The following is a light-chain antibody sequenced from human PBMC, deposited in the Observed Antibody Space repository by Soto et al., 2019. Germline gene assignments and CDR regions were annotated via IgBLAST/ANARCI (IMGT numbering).Light chain of an antibody. CDR1: QSVSGN. CDR2: GAS. CDR3: QQYNDWPRT. Sequence: EIVMTQSPATLSVSPGERATLSCRASQSVSGNLAWYQQKPGQAPRLLIYGASTRATGIPARFSGSGPGTEFTLTISSLQSEDFAVYYCQQYNDWPRTFGQGTKVDIK. J-gene: IGKJ1*01. V-gene: IGKV3-15*01.